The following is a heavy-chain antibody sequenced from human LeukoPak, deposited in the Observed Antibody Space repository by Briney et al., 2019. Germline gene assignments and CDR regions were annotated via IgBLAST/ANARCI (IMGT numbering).Heavy chain of an antibody. D-gene: IGHD3-3*01. V-gene: IGHV3-23*01. CDR3: AKMYYDFWSGYPPYFKY. CDR1: GFTFSSYA. CDR2: ISGSGTST. Sequence: GSLRLSCAASGFTFSSYAMNWVRQAPGKGLEWVSSISGSGTSTYYADSVKGRFTISRDNSKNTLYLQMNSLRTEDTAVYYCAKMYYDFWSGYPPYFKYWGRGTLVTVSS. J-gene: IGHJ4*02.